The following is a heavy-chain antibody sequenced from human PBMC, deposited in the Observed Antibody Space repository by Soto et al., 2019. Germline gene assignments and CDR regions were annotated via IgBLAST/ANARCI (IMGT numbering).Heavy chain of an antibody. CDR3: ARVYSGYDFFDS. J-gene: IGHJ4*02. V-gene: IGHV4-59*01. CDR1: GVSISSYY. CDR2: INTSGRT. D-gene: IGHD5-12*01. Sequence: PSETLSLTCPVSGVSISSYYWSWIRLPPGKGLEWIGFINTSGRTNYNPSLKSRVTISVDTSKNQISLKLGSVTTADTALYYCARVYSGYDFFDSWGQGTLVTVSS.